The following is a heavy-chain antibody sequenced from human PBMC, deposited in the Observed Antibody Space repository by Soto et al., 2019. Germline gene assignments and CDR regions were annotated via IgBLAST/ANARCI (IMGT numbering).Heavy chain of an antibody. Sequence: SETLALTCTVSGGSVSSSSYYWGWVRQPPGKGLEWIGSVYYSGSTYYNPSLKSRVTISVDTSKNQFSLKLSSVTAADTAVYYCARHVVVVPAANIFYYYYGMDVWGQGTTVTVSS. CDR3: ARHVVVVPAANIFYYYYGMDV. D-gene: IGHD2-2*01. V-gene: IGHV4-39*01. J-gene: IGHJ6*02. CDR1: GGSVSSSSYY. CDR2: VYYSGST.